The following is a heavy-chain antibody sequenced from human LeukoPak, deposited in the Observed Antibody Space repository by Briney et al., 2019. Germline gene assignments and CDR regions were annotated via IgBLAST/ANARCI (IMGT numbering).Heavy chain of an antibody. CDR3: AREKEEYCSGGSCYLSIFYYYYGMDV. D-gene: IGHD2-15*01. CDR2: INSDGSST. J-gene: IGHJ6*02. CDR1: GFAFSSYW. V-gene: IGHV3-74*01. Sequence: GGSLRLSCAASGFAFSSYWMHWVRKAPGKGLVWVSRINSDGSSTSYADSVKGRFTISRDNAKNTLYLQMNSLRAEDTAVYYCAREKEEYCSGGSCYLSIFYYYYGMDVWGQGTTVTVSS.